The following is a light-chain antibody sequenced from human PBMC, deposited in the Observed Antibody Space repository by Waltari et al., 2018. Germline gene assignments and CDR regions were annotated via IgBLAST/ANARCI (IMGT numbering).Light chain of an antibody. CDR3: QQYFNYPRT. J-gene: IGKJ3*01. Sequence: IQMTQSPSSLSASVGDRVTITCRASQALSNYLAWFQQKPGKPPKSLIYTASSLQSGVPSRFSGSGSGTDFTLTISSLQPEDFATYYCQQYFNYPRTFGPGTKVDIK. V-gene: IGKV1-16*01. CDR2: TAS. CDR1: QALSNY.